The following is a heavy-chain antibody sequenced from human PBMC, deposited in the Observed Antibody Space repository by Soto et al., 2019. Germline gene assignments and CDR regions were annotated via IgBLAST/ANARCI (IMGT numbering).Heavy chain of an antibody. CDR3: ARIDVDDYVWGSERSNWFAP. CDR1: GYTFTSYD. J-gene: IGHJ5*02. V-gene: IGHV1-8*01. Sequence: QVQLVQSGAEVEKPGASVKVSCKASGYTFTSYDINWVRQATGQGLEWKGWMNPNSGETGYAQKLQGSVTMTRNTSISTAYMELSSLRSEDTAVYYCARIDVDDYVWGSERSNWFAPWGQGTLVTVSS. D-gene: IGHD3-16*02. CDR2: MNPNSGET.